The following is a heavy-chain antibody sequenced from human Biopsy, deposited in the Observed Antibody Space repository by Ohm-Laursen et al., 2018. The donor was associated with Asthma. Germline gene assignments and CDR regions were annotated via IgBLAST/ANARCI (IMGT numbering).Heavy chain of an antibody. CDR1: GYPFTDYY. D-gene: IGHD3-9*01. J-gene: IGHJ3*02. V-gene: IGHV1/OR15-3*02. CDR2: INAANGNT. Sequence: ASVKVSCKASGYPFTDYYVHWVRQAPGQGLEWMGRINAANGNTKYSQKFQGRLTISRDTSASTAYMDLSSLRSEDTAVYYCARTYFDFLTGQVDDALAMWGQGTVVTVSS. CDR3: ARTYFDFLTGQVDDALAM.